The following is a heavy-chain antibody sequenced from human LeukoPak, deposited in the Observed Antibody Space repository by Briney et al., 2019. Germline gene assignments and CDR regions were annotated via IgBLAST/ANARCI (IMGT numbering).Heavy chain of an antibody. CDR2: IKRDGSEK. Sequence: PGGSLRLSCAASGFTFSSYWMSWVRQAPGKGLEWVANIKRDGSEKYYVDSVEGRFTISRDNADNSLYLQMNSLRAEDTAFYYCARARDYGSGKANAFDIWGQGTMVTVSS. J-gene: IGHJ3*02. V-gene: IGHV3-7*05. CDR3: ARARDYGSGKANAFDI. D-gene: IGHD3-10*01. CDR1: GFTFSSYW.